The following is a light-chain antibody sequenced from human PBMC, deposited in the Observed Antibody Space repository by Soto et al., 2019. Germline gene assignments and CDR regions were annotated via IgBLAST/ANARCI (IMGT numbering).Light chain of an antibody. J-gene: IGLJ2*01. CDR2: SNN. V-gene: IGLV1-44*01. Sequence: QSVLTQPPSASGTPGQRVTISCSGSSSNIGSNTVNWYQQLPGTAPKLLIYSNNQRPPGVPDRFSGSKSGTSASLAISGLQSEDEADYYCAAWDDTLNGPYVVFGGGTQLTVL. CDR1: SSNIGSNT. CDR3: AAWDDTLNGPYVV.